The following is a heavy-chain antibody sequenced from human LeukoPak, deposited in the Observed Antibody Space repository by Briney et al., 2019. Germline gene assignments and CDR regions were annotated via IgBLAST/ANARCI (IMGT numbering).Heavy chain of an antibody. CDR3: ARDGGNPRGYYHYGMDV. CDR1: GFTFSSYA. CDR2: ISHDGNTK. J-gene: IGHJ6*02. D-gene: IGHD1-14*01. Sequence: GGSLRLSCAASGFTFSSYALHWVRQAPGKGLEWVAIISHDGNTKHYADSVKGRFTTSRDNSKDTPYLQMNSLRVEDTAVYYCARDGGNPRGYYHYGMDVWGQGTTVTVSS. V-gene: IGHV3-30-3*01.